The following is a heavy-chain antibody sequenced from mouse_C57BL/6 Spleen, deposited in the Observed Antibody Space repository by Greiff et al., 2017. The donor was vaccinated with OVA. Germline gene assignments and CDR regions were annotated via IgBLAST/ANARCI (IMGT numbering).Heavy chain of an antibody. CDR1: GFTFTDYY. D-gene: IGHD1-1*01. J-gene: IGHJ1*03. V-gene: IGHV7-3*01. CDR3: ARLYYYGSSYDWYFDV. Sequence: EVQLVESGGGLVQPGGSLSLSCAASGFTFTDYYMSWVRQPPGKALEWLGFIRNKANGYTTEYSASVKGRFTISRDNSQSILYLQMNALRAEDSATYYCARLYYYGSSYDWYFDVWGTGTTVTVSS. CDR2: IRNKANGYTT.